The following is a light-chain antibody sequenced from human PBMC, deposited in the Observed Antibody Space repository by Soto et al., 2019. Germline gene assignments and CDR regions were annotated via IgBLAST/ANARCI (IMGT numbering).Light chain of an antibody. J-gene: IGKJ1*01. CDR2: EAS. Sequence: DIQMTQSPSTLSASVGDSVTITCRAGQKISKWLAWYQQKPGEAPNLLIYEASILESGVPSRFSGSGSGTEFPLTISSLQPDDFATYYCQQYKSFFWTFGQGTKLEIK. CDR1: QKISKW. V-gene: IGKV1-5*03. CDR3: QQYKSFFWT.